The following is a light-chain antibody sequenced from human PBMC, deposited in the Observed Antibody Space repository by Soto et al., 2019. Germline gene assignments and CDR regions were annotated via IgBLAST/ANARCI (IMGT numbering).Light chain of an antibody. CDR2: DAS. Sequence: EVVLTQSPATLSLSPGERATLSCRASQSVSNFLAWYQQRPGQAPRLLIYDASTRATGIPARFSGRGSGTDFPLNNSSLEPEDVAVYYCQQRSDWLPITFGQGTRLDI. V-gene: IGKV3-11*01. CDR3: QQRSDWLPIT. J-gene: IGKJ5*01. CDR1: QSVSNF.